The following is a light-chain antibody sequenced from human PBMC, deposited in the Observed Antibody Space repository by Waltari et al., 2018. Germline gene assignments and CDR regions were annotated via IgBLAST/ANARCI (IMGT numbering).Light chain of an antibody. CDR3: SSYTSLTTLV. V-gene: IGLV2-14*01. Sequence: QSALTQPASVSGSPGQSITISCTGTSSDIGCYNPAPWYQHHPGKAPKLLIYEVSNRPSGVSDRFSGSKSGKTASLTISGLQAGDEAVYYCSSYTSLTTLVFGGGTKLTVL. CDR1: SSDIGCYNP. CDR2: EVS. J-gene: IGLJ2*01.